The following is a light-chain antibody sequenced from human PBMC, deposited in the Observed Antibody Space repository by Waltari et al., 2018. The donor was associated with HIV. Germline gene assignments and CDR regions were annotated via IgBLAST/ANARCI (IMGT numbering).Light chain of an antibody. CDR2: DVN. V-gene: IGLV2-23*02. Sequence: QSALTQPASVSGSPGQSVTIFCTGTNNDIGSHNYVSWYSVVPDMAPKLLFVDVNRRPSDISPRFSGSKSGYTASLMIFGLQPEDEADYFCSSFVKGGTYVFGSGTKV. J-gene: IGLJ1*01. CDR1: NNDIGSHNY. CDR3: SSFVKGGTYV.